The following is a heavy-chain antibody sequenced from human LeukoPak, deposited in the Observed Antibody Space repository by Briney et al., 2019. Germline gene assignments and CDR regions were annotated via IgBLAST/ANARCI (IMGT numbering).Heavy chain of an antibody. CDR1: GFTFSSYG. CDR2: IHYDGSNK. J-gene: IGHJ4*02. V-gene: IGHV3-30*02. D-gene: IGHD5-24*01. Sequence: GGPLRLSCAASGFTFSSYGMHWVRQAPGKGLEWVAFIHYDGSNKYYADSVRGRFTISRDNAKNTLYLQMNSLRAEDTAVYYCATEMATNPAFDYWGQGTLVTVSS. CDR3: ATEMATNPAFDY.